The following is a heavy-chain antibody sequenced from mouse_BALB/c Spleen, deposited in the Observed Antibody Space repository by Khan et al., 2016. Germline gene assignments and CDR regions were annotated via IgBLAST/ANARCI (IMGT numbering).Heavy chain of an antibody. Sequence: VQLKQSGPELMKPGASVKISCKASGYSFTSYYMHWVKQSHGKSLEWIGYIDPFNGGTSYNQKFKGKATLTVDKSSSTAYMHLSSLTSEDSAVYYCASSTQSVYAMDYWGQGASVPVSS. CDR2: IDPFNGGT. J-gene: IGHJ4*01. D-gene: IGHD1-1*01. V-gene: IGHV1S135*01. CDR1: GYSFTSYY. CDR3: ASSTQSVYAMDY.